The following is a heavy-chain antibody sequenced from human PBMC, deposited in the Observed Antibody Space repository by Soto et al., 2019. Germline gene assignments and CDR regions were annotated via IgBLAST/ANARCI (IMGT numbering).Heavy chain of an antibody. J-gene: IGHJ4*02. CDR3: ATLTGVYYDSSGYYPFDY. Sequence: VQLLESGGGLVQPGESLRLSCAASGFTFSIYAMTWVRQAPGKGLEWVAVISYDGSNKYYADSVKGRFTISRDNSKNTLYLQMNSLRAEDTAVYYCATLTGVYYDSSGYYPFDYWGQGTLVTVSS. CDR2: ISYDGSNK. V-gene: IGHV3-30*03. D-gene: IGHD3-22*01. CDR1: GFTFSIYA.